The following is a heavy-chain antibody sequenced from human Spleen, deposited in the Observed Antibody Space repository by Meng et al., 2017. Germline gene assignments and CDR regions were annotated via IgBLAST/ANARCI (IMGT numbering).Heavy chain of an antibody. CDR1: GGTFSSYV. J-gene: IGHJ2*01. D-gene: IGHD4-23*01. CDR3: ARAIGYGGNSYGWYFDL. Sequence: VQRGEAGVEVKKPGSSVKVSCKVSGGTFSSYVISWVRQAPGQGLEWMGGIIPIFGTANYAQKFQGRVTITTDESTSTAYMELSSLRSEDTAVYYCARAIGYGGNSYGWYFDLWGRGTLVTVSS. CDR2: IIPIFGTA. V-gene: IGHV1-69*05.